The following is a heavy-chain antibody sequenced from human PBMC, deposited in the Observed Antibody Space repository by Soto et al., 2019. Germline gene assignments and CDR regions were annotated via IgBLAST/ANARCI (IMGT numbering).Heavy chain of an antibody. CDR1: GGSISSHY. Sequence: SETLSLTCTVSGGSISSHYWSWIRQPPGKGLEWIGYMFYSGSTNHNPSLKSRVTVSVDTSKNQFSLKLSSVTAADTAVYYCATGHSSGWFYFDYWGRGTLVTVSS. D-gene: IGHD6-19*01. J-gene: IGHJ4*02. V-gene: IGHV4-59*08. CDR2: MFYSGST. CDR3: ATGHSSGWFYFDY.